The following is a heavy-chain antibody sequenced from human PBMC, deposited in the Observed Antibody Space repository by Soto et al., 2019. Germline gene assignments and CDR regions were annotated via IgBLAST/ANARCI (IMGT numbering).Heavy chain of an antibody. V-gene: IGHV4-59*01. CDR3: ARFYRRPWFAP. Sequence: SETLSLTCTVSGGSISSYYWSWIRQPPGKGLEWIGYIYYSGSTNYNPSLKSRVTISVDTSKNQFSLKLSSVTAADTAVYYCARFYRRPWFAPWGQGTLVTVSS. J-gene: IGHJ5*02. CDR2: IYYSGST. CDR1: GGSISSYY.